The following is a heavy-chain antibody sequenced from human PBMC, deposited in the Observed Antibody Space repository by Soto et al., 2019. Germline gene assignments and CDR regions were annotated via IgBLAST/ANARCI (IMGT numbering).Heavy chain of an antibody. D-gene: IGHD3-3*01. CDR3: ARMNDFWSGYSQGGEHDY. J-gene: IGHJ4*02. Sequence: GGSLRLSCAASGFTFSSYWMSWVRQAPGKGLEWVANIKQDGSEKYYVDSVKGRSTISRDNAKNSLYLQMNSLRAEDTAVYYCARMNDFWSGYSQGGEHDYWGQGTLVTVSS. CDR2: IKQDGSEK. V-gene: IGHV3-7*01. CDR1: GFTFSSYW.